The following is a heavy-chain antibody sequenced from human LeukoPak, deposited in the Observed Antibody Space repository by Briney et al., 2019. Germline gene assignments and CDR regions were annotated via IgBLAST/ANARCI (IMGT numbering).Heavy chain of an antibody. CDR1: GYTLTGYF. J-gene: IGHJ4*02. CDR3: ARDERYDSSGYPFDY. CDR2: INPNSGGT. Sequence: ASVKVSCKASGYTLTGYFIHWVRQAPGQGLEWMGWINPNSGGTNYAQKFQGRVTMTRDTSIITAYMELSRLSSDDTAVYYCARDERYDSSGYPFDYWGQGTLVTVSS. V-gene: IGHV1-2*02. D-gene: IGHD3-22*01.